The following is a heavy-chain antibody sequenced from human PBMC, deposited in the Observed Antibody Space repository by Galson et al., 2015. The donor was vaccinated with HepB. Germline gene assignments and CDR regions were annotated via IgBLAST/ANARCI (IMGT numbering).Heavy chain of an antibody. CDR2: ISWNSGSI. CDR3: AKDVSGTVVPAAPFDY. CDR1: GFTFDDYA. J-gene: IGHJ4*02. Sequence: SLRLSCAASGFTFDDYAMHWVRQAPGKGLEWVSGISWNSGSICYADSVKGRFTISRDNAKNSLYLQMNSLRAEDTALYYCAKDVSGTVVPAAPFDYWGQGTLVTVSS. D-gene: IGHD2-2*01. V-gene: IGHV3-9*01.